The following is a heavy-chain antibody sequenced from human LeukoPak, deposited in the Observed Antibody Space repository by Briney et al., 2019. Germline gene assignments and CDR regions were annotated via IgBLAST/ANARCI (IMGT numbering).Heavy chain of an antibody. D-gene: IGHD2-2*01. CDR2: IYYSGST. V-gene: IGHV4-59*12. Sequence: SETLSLTCTVSGGSISSYYWSWIRQPPGKGLEWIGYIYYSGSTNYNPSLKSRVTISVDTSKNQFSLKLSSVTAADTAVYYCARAAVVGGYFDYWGQGTLVTVSS. CDR1: GGSISSYY. CDR3: ARAAVVGGYFDY. J-gene: IGHJ4*02.